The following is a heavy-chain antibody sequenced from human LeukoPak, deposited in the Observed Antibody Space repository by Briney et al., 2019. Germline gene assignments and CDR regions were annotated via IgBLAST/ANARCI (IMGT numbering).Heavy chain of an antibody. CDR1: GFSLSAYG. V-gene: IGHV3-30*03. CDR3: ARDRQWLVRHFFDF. J-gene: IGHJ4*02. CDR2: TSYDGSSR. D-gene: IGHD6-19*01. Sequence: PGGALRLSCAASGFSLSAYGMDWVRQAPGKGLEWVAFTSYDGSSRYAESVKGRFTISRDNSKNTVFLQMNTLSHEDTATNYCARDRQWLVRHFFDFWGQGTLVTVSS.